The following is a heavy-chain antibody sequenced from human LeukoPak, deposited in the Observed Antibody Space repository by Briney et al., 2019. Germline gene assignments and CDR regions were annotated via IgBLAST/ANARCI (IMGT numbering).Heavy chain of an antibody. V-gene: IGHV3-48*01. CDR3: ARVGQGIAAAGTSGWYYYGMDV. J-gene: IGHJ6*02. D-gene: IGHD6-13*01. CDR1: GFTFSSYS. CDR2: ISSSSSTI. Sequence: GGSLRLSCAASGFTFSSYSMNWVRQAPGKGLEWVSYISSSSSTIYYADSVKGRFTISRDYAKNSLYLQMNSLRAEDTAVYYCARVGQGIAAAGTSGWYYYGMDVWGQGTTVTVSS.